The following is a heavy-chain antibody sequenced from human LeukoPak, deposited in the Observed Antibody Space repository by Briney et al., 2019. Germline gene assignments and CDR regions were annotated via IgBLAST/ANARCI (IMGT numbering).Heavy chain of an antibody. CDR1: GFTFSDYY. CDR2: ISSSGSTI. D-gene: IGHD5-24*01. V-gene: IGHV3-11*01. Sequence: PGGSLRLSCAASGFTFSDYYMSWIRQAPGKGLEWVSYISSSGSTIYYADSVKGRFTISRDNAKNSLYLRMTSLRAEDTAVYYCARDPGWLQSPFDYWGQGTLVTVSS. CDR3: ARDPGWLQSPFDY. J-gene: IGHJ4*02.